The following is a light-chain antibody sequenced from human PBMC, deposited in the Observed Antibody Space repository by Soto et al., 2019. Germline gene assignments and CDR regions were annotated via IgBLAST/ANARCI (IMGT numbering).Light chain of an antibody. V-gene: IGKV1-5*03. J-gene: IGKJ2*01. CDR3: QQYNSYSYT. CDR1: QSISSW. Sequence: DIQMTQSPSTLSASVGDRVTITCRASQSISSWLAWYQQKPGKAPKLLIYKASSLESWVPSRFSGSGSGTEFTLTISSLQPDDFATYSCQQYNSYSYTFGQGTKLEIK. CDR2: KAS.